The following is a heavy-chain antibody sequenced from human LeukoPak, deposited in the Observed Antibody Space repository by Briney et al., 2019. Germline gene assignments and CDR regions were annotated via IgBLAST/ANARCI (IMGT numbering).Heavy chain of an antibody. V-gene: IGHV4-4*07. Sequence: PSETLSLTCTVSGGSISSYYWSWLRQPAGKGLEWIGRIYTSGSTNYNPSLKSRVAMSVDTSKNQFSLKLSSGTAADTAVYYCARETYDIQYFQHWGQGTLVTVSS. CDR2: IYTSGST. CDR1: GGSISSYY. J-gene: IGHJ1*01. D-gene: IGHD3-16*01. CDR3: ARETYDIQYFQH.